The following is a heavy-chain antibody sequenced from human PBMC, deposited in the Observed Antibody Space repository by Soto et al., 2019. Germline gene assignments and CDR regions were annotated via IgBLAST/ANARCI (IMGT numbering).Heavy chain of an antibody. Sequence: ASVKVSCKASGYTFTSYGISWVRQAPGQGLEWMGWISAYNGNTNYAQKLQGRVTMTTDTSTSTAYMELRSLRSDDTAVYYCARVDLDYDILTGSYRDFDYWGQGTLVTVSS. CDR1: GYTFTSYG. J-gene: IGHJ4*02. D-gene: IGHD3-9*01. CDR3: ARVDLDYDILTGSYRDFDY. CDR2: ISAYNGNT. V-gene: IGHV1-18*01.